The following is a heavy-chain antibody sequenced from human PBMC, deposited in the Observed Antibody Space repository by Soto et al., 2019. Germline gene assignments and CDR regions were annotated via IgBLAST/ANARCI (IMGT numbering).Heavy chain of an antibody. CDR1: GGSISSYY. D-gene: IGHD3-9*01. CDR2: IYYSGST. CDR3: ARYPRLGADDAFDI. J-gene: IGHJ3*02. V-gene: IGHV4-59*08. Sequence: SETLSLTCTVSGGSISSYYWSWIRQPPGKGLEWIGYIYYSGSTNYNPSLKSRVTISVDTSKNHFSLKLSSVTAADTAVYYCARYPRLGADDAFDIWGQGTMVTVSS.